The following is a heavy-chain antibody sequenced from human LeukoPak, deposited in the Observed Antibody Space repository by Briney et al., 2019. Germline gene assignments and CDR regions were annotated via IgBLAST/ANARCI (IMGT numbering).Heavy chain of an antibody. J-gene: IGHJ6*03. D-gene: IGHD2-2*01. CDR1: GFTFSSYA. CDR2: ISYDGSNK. CDR3: ARVGVVVPAAWDYYYYMDV. Sequence: GGSLRLSCAASGFTFSSYAMHWVRQAPGKGLEWVVVISYDGSNKYYADSVKGRFTISRDNAKNSLYLQMNSLRAEDTAVYYCARVGVVVPAAWDYYYYMDVWGKGTTVTVSS. V-gene: IGHV3-30-3*01.